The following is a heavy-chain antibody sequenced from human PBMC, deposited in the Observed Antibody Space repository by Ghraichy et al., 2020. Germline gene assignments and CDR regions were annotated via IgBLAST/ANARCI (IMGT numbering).Heavy chain of an antibody. CDR3: ARGGGYCSGGSCYGFDY. Sequence: SETLSLTCAVSGYSISSGYYWGWIRQPPGKGLEWIGSIYHSGSTYYNPSLKSRVTISVDTSKNQFSLKLSSVTAADTAVYYCARGGGYCSGGSCYGFDYWGQGTLVTVSS. J-gene: IGHJ4*02. D-gene: IGHD2-15*01. CDR1: GYSISSGYY. CDR2: IYHSGST. V-gene: IGHV4-38-2*01.